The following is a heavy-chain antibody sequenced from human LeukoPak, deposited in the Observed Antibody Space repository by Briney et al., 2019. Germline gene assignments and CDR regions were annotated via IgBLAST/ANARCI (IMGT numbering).Heavy chain of an antibody. J-gene: IGHJ4*02. V-gene: IGHV6-1*01. CDR3: ARDKGGGVDTALAY. Sequence: SQTLSLACAISGDSVSSNSATWNWIRQSPSRGLEWLGRTYYRSKWYNNYAVSVESRITIIPDTSNNQFSLQLNSVTPEDTAVYYCARDKGGGVDTALAYWGQGTLVTVSS. CDR1: GDSVSSNSAT. D-gene: IGHD5-18*01. CDR2: TYYRSKWYN.